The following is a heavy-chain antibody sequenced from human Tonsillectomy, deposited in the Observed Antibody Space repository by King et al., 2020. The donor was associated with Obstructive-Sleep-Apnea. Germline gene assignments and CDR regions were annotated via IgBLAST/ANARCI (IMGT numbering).Heavy chain of an antibody. D-gene: IGHD1-20*01. V-gene: IGHV1-69*09. CDR2: IIPILGIA. CDR3: ARVSITGTRIVSGEYYYYGMDV. CDR1: GGTFSSYA. J-gene: IGHJ6*02. Sequence: VQLVQSGAEVKKPGSSVKVSCKASGGTFSSYAISWVRQAPGQGLEWMGGIIPILGIANYAQKFQGRVTITADKSTSTAYMELSSLRSEDTAVYYCARVSITGTRIVSGEYYYYGMDVWGQGTTVTVSS.